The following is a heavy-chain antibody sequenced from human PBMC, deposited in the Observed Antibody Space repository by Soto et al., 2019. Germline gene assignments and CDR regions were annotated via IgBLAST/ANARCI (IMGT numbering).Heavy chain of an antibody. D-gene: IGHD1-26*01. J-gene: IGHJ4*02. CDR2: ISGYNGNT. CDR1: GYTFSKYG. Sequence: EASVKVTCKASGYTFSKYGISWVRQAPGQGLEWMACISGYNGNTIYAQKLQDRVTMSTDTSTSTAYMELRSLRSDDTAVYYCARDAGGTHYGNPSLDYWGQGTLVTVSS. CDR3: ARDAGGTHYGNPSLDY. V-gene: IGHV1-18*04.